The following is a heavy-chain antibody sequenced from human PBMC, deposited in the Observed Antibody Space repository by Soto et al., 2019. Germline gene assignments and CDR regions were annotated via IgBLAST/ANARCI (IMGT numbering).Heavy chain of an antibody. D-gene: IGHD1-26*01. J-gene: IGHJ4*02. CDR2: IWYDGSNK. CDR1: GFTFSSYG. CDR3: ARDGYSGSYHFDY. V-gene: IGHV3-33*01. Sequence: QVQLVESGGGVVQPGRSLRLSCAASGFTFSSYGMHWVRQAPGKGLEWVAVIWYDGSNKYYADSVKGRFTISRDNSKNTLYLQMNSLRAEDTAVYYCARDGYSGSYHFDYWGQGTLVTVSS.